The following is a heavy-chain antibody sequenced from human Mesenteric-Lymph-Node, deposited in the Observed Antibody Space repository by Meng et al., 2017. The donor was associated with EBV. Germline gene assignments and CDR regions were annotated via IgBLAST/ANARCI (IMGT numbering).Heavy chain of an antibody. J-gene: IGHJ4*02. Sequence: EVQLXXXXXGLVXPXXXLRLXXXAAGFIFSSYAMSWIRQPPGKGLEWVSAISGSGGSTYHADSVRGRFTISRDNSKNTLYLEMNSLRAEDTAVYYCAKAASYDIVTGYYDYFDFWGQGALVTVSS. V-gene: IGHV3-23*01. D-gene: IGHD3-9*01. CDR1: GFIFSSYA. CDR3: AKAASYDIVTGYYDYFDF. CDR2: ISGSGGST.